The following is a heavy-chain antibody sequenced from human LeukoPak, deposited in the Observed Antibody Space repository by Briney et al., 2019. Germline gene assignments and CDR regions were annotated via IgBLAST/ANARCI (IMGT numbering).Heavy chain of an antibody. J-gene: IGHJ3*02. D-gene: IGHD6-13*01. V-gene: IGHV1-18*01. CDR3: ARSSIAAAGRSAFDI. CDR1: VYTFTSYG. Sequence: ASVKVSCKASVYTFTSYGISSVRQAPGQGRVSVGCISAYKGKTNYAQTLQARVTMTTDTSTSTAYMELRSMRSDDTAVYYCARSSIAAAGRSAFDIWGQGTMVTVSS. CDR2: ISAYKGKT.